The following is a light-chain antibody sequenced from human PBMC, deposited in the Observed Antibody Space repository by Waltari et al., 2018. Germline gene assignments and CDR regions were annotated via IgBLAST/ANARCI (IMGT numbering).Light chain of an antibody. CDR3: QSGDSTSTHVV. J-gene: IGLJ2*01. V-gene: IGLV3-25*03. Sequence: SYELTQPPSVSVSPGQTARITCTGDALPKQYAFWYQQKPGQAPVLVTYKDPERTSGIPDRFSGSSSGTTVTLTISGVQAEDEADYYCQSGDSTSTHVVFGGGTKLTVL. CDR1: ALPKQY. CDR2: KDP.